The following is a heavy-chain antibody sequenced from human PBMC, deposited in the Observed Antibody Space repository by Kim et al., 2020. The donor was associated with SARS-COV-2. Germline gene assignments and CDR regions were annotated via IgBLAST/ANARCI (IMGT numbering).Heavy chain of an antibody. CDR1: GFLFAGYA. CDR3: AKGPYHYGSGRYLDY. J-gene: IGHJ4*01. D-gene: IGHD3-10*01. V-gene: IGHV3-23*01. CDR2: ISGSGGTT. Sequence: GGSLRLSCAGSGFLFAGYAMNWVRQAPGKGLEWVAGISGSGGTTYYAGSVKGRFTISRDNSKNTLHLQMNGLTAEDMAVYYCAKGPYHYGSGRYLDYWG.